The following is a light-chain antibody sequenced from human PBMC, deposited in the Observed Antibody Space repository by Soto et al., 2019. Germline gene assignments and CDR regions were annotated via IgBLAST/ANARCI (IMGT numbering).Light chain of an antibody. CDR3: QQSYSTPPIT. J-gene: IGKJ4*01. CDR2: AAS. CDR1: QSISSY. Sequence: DIHMTQSPSSLSASVGDRVTITCRASQSISSYLNWYQQKPGKAPKLLIYAASSLQSGVPSRFSGSGSWTDFTLTISSLQPEDFATYYCQQSYSTPPITFGGGTKVEIK. V-gene: IGKV1-39*01.